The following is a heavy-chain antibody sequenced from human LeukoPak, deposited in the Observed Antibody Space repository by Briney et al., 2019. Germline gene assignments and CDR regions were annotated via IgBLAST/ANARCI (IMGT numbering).Heavy chain of an antibody. CDR1: GFTFSSYG. CDR3: AKGDYYDSSFRY. CDR2: IRYDGSNK. J-gene: IGHJ4*02. V-gene: IGHV3-30*02. D-gene: IGHD3-22*01. Sequence: GGSLRLSCAASGFTFSSYGMHWVRQAPGKGLEWVAFIRYDGSNKYYADSVKGRFTISRDNSKNTLYLQMNSLRAEDTAVYYCAKGDYYDSSFRYWGQGTLVTVSS.